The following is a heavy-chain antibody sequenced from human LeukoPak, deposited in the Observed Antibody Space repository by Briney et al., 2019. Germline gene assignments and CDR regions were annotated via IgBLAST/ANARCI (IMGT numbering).Heavy chain of an antibody. J-gene: IGHJ4*02. D-gene: IGHD1-26*01. Sequence: GGSLRLSCAASGFTFSNAWMSWVRQAPGKGLEWVGRIESKTDGGTTDYAAPVKGRFTISRDDSKNTLYLQMNSLKTEDTAVYYCTKWSYYSFDYWGQGTLVTVSS. CDR3: TKWSYYSFDY. CDR2: IESKTDGGTT. CDR1: GFTFSNAW. V-gene: IGHV3-15*04.